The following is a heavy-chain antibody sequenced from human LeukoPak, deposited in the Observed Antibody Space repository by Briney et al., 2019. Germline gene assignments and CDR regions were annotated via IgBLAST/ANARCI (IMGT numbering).Heavy chain of an antibody. Sequence: SQTLSLTCAISGDSVSSNRAAWNWIRQSPSRGLEWLGRTFYRAKWYDDYAVSVRGRITINPDTSKNQFSLRLDSVTPEDTALYYCAREGTYYSGSVTYDNVDYWGQGTLVTASS. CDR1: GDSVSSNRAA. CDR3: AREGTYYSGSVTYDNVDY. CDR2: TFYRAKWYD. D-gene: IGHD3-10*01. V-gene: IGHV6-1*01. J-gene: IGHJ4*02.